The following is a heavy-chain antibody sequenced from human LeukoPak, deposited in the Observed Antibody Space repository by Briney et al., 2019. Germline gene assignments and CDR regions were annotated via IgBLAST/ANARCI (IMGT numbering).Heavy chain of an antibody. CDR3: GREGGNYVYDY. CDR2: ISPDGTNK. CDR1: GFTFSNFV. J-gene: IGHJ4*02. V-gene: IGHV3-30-3*01. D-gene: IGHD4-11*01. Sequence: GGSLRLSCAASGFTFSNFVMHWVRQAPGKGLEWVAPISPDGTNKYYADSVKGRFTVSRDNSKNTLYLQVNSLRADDTAVFYCGREGGNYVYDYWGQGTLVTVSS.